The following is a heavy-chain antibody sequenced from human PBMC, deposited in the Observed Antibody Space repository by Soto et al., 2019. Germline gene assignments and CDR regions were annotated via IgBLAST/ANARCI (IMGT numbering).Heavy chain of an antibody. CDR2: INHSGST. J-gene: IGHJ4*02. CDR1: GGSFSGYY. D-gene: IGHD3-3*01. Sequence: PSETLSLTCAVYGGSFSGYYWSWIRQPPGKGLEWIGEINHSGSTNYNPSLKSRVTISVDTSKNQFSLKLSSVTAADTAVYYCARARTYYDFWSGYHIGRYFDYWGQGTLVTVS. CDR3: ARARTYYDFWSGYHIGRYFDY. V-gene: IGHV4-34*01.